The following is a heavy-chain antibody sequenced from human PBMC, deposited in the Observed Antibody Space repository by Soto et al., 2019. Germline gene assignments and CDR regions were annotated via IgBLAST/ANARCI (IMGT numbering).Heavy chain of an antibody. V-gene: IGHV1-69*01. Sequence: VQVVQPEAEAKRPGSSVKLSCRVSGVTFSNAAFSWVRQAPGQGLEWMGGIIPIFGGAKYAQKFQARVKITADDLTDVVYMEVNSLRIDDTAVYFCARDGDYRYQDGTTEYFGMDVWGQGTTLTVSS. CDR3: ARDGDYRYQDGTTEYFGMDV. CDR1: GVTFSNAA. J-gene: IGHJ6*02. D-gene: IGHD3-16*02. CDR2: IIPIFGGA.